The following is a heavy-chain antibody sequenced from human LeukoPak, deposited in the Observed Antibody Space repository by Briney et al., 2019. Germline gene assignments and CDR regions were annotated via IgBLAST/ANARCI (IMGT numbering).Heavy chain of an antibody. Sequence: PGGSLRLSCVTSGFTFSTYTMNWVRQAPGKGLEWVSSISSDPSYIFYADSVRGRFTISRDNAKNSLYLQMHSLTAADTGVYYCARDLRYGIAVESASTGNLWGQGTLVTVSS. CDR1: GFTFSTYT. D-gene: IGHD2-2*01. CDR2: ISSDPSYI. CDR3: ARDLRYGIAVESASTGNL. V-gene: IGHV3-21*01. J-gene: IGHJ5*02.